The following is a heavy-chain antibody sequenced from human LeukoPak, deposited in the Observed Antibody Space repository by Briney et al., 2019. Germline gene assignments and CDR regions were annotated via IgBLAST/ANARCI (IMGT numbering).Heavy chain of an antibody. V-gene: IGHV4-59*01. CDR2: IHYRGST. CDR1: GGSISSDY. D-gene: IGHD3-22*01. J-gene: IGHJ4*02. CDR3: ARLSGYSSGHYYSDY. Sequence: PLETLSLTCTVSGGSISSDYWSWIRQPPGKGLEWIGYIHYRGSTNYNPSLKSRVTISVDTSKNQFSLKLSSVTAADTAVYYCARLSGYSSGHYYSDYWGQGTLVTVSS.